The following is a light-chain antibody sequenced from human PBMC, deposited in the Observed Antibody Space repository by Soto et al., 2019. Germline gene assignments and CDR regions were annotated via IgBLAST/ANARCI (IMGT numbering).Light chain of an antibody. V-gene: IGKV1-5*03. CDR1: QSISTW. CDR2: KAS. CDR3: QQANSFPIT. Sequence: DIKMTQSPSTLSASVGDRVTITCRASQSISTWLAWYQQKPGKAPKLLIYKASSLESGVLSRFSGSGSGTDFTLTISSLQPEDFATYYCQQANSFPITFGQGTRLEIK. J-gene: IGKJ5*01.